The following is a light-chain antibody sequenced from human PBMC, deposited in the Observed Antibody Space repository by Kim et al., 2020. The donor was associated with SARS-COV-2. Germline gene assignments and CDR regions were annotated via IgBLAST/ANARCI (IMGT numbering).Light chain of an antibody. CDR3: EQYHRYPPA. Sequence: ASTGCRVTITSRASKDISSHLAWYQQKPGKAPKLLIYSASTLQTGVPSRFSGSGSGTNFTLTIPYLQSGDFATYYCEQYHRYPPAFGGGTKVDIK. J-gene: IGKJ4*01. CDR1: KDISSH. V-gene: IGKV1-8*01. CDR2: SAS.